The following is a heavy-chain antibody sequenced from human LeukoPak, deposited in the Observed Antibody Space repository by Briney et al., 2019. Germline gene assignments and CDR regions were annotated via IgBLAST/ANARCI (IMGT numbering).Heavy chain of an antibody. Sequence: GGSLRLSCAASGFTFNNYCVSWVRQAPGKGLQWVANIKQDGSQKFYVDSVRGRFTISRDKTKNSLYLQMNSLRAEDTAMYYCARGDFSDYGDYVDAFDVWGQGTMVTVSS. V-gene: IGHV3-7*01. CDR1: GFTFNNYC. CDR2: IKQDGSQK. CDR3: ARGDFSDYGDYVDAFDV. D-gene: IGHD4-17*01. J-gene: IGHJ3*01.